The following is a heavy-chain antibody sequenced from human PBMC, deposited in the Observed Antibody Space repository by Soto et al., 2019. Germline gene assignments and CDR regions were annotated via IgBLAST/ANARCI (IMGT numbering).Heavy chain of an antibody. J-gene: IGHJ4*02. CDR2: INPNSGGT. CDR1: GYTFTGYY. Sequence: ASVKVSCKASGYTFTGYYMHWVRQAPGQGLEWMGWINPNSGGTNYAQKFQGRVTMTRDTSISTAYMELSRLRSDDTAVYYCARGAPYVLRYFDWFSPVDYWGQGTLVTVSS. V-gene: IGHV1-2*02. D-gene: IGHD3-9*01. CDR3: ARGAPYVLRYFDWFSPVDY.